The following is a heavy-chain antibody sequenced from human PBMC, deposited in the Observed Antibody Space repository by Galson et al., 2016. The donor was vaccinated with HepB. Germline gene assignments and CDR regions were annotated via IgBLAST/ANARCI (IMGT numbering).Heavy chain of an antibody. Sequence: SLRLSCAASGFTFSNYWMSRIRQAPGKGLEWVANIKQNGREKEYVDSVKGRFTISRDNAKNSVYMQMDSLRAEDTAVYYCAREGYCGFDCWGRGALVTVSS. V-gene: IGHV3-7*03. CDR3: AREGYCGFDC. J-gene: IGHJ4*02. CDR2: IKQNGREK. CDR1: GFTFSNYW. D-gene: IGHD4-23*01.